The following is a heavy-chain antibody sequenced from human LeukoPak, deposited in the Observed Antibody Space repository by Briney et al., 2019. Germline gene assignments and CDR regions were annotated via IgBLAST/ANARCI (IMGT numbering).Heavy chain of an antibody. CDR2: INHSGST. CDR1: GGSFSGYY. V-gene: IGHV4-34*01. J-gene: IGHJ4*02. CDR3: ARKNY. Sequence: SETLSLTCAVYGGSFSGYYWSWIRQPPGKGMEWIGEINHSGSTNYNPSLKSRVTISVDTSKNQFSLKLSSVTAADTAVYYCARKNYWGQGTLVTVSS.